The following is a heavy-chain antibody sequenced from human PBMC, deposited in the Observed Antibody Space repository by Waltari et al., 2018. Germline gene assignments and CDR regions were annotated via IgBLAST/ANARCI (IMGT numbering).Heavy chain of an antibody. J-gene: IGHJ5*02. CDR3: AKAVRIVGATIWFDP. D-gene: IGHD1-26*01. CDR2: ISGSGGST. V-gene: IGHV3-23*01. CDR1: GFTFSSYA. Sequence: EVQLLESGGGLVQPGGSLRLSCAASGFTFSSYAMSWVRQAPGKGLEWVSAISGSGGSTYYADSVKGRFTISRDNSKNTLYLQMNSLRAEDTAVYYGAKAVRIVGATIWFDPWGQGTLVTVSS.